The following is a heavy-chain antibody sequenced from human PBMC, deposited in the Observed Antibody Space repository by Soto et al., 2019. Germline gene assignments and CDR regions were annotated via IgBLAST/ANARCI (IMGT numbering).Heavy chain of an antibody. CDR2: IKPDGSDT. CDR3: ATDLNWSGT. Sequence: GGSLRLSCSASGFTFSSYGMHWVRQAPGKGLEFLATIKPDGSDTYYVDSVKGRFTISRDNAKNSLSLQMNSLRAEDTALYYCATDLNWSGTWGQGTMVTVSS. CDR1: GFTFSSYG. V-gene: IGHV3-7*01. D-gene: IGHD3-3*01. J-gene: IGHJ3*01.